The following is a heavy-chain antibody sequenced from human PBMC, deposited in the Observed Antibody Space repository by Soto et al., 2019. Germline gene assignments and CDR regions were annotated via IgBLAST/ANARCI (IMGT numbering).Heavy chain of an antibody. CDR2: IYWDDDK. Sequence: QITLKESGPTLVKPTQTLTLTCTFSGFSLSTSGVGVGWIRQPPGKALEWLALIYWDDDKRYSPSLKSRLTITKDTSKNQAVLTMTNMDPVDTATYYCAHRGSLAAADYYGMDVWGQGTTVTVSS. CDR1: GFSLSTSGVG. V-gene: IGHV2-5*02. CDR3: AHRGSLAAADYYGMDV. J-gene: IGHJ6*02. D-gene: IGHD6-13*01.